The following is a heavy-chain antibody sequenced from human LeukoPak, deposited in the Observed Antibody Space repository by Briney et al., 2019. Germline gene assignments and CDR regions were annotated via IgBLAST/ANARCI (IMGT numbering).Heavy chain of an antibody. CDR1: GFTFDDYA. CDR2: ISWNRGSI. D-gene: IGHD5-12*01. CDR3: AKGGYSGYDHPAFDY. V-gene: IGHV3-9*01. Sequence: GGSLRLSCAASGFTFDDYAMHWVRQAPGKGLEWVSGISWNRGSIGYADSVKGRFTTSRDNAKNSLYLQMNSLRAEDTALYYCAKGGYSGYDHPAFDYRGQGTLVTVSS. J-gene: IGHJ4*02.